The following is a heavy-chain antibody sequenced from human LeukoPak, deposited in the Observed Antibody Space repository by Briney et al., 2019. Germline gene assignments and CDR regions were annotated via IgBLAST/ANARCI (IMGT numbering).Heavy chain of an antibody. Sequence: ASVKVSCKASGYTFTGYYMHCVRQAPGQGLEWMGWINPNSGGTNYAQKFQGRVTMTRDTSISTTYMELSRLRSDDTAVYYCASLIRAVTYFDHWGQGTLVTVSS. CDR1: GYTFTGYY. CDR2: INPNSGGT. CDR3: ASLIRAVTYFDH. J-gene: IGHJ4*02. D-gene: IGHD4-17*01. V-gene: IGHV1-2*02.